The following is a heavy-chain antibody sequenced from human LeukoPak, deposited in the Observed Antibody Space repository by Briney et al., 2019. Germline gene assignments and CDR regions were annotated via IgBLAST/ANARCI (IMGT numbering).Heavy chain of an antibody. V-gene: IGHV3-23*01. CDR2: ISGGGNT. J-gene: IGHJ4*02. Sequence: GGSLRLSCAASGFTFSSYDMSWVRQAPGKGLEWVSGISGGGNTFYPDAVKGRFTISRDNSKNTLFLEMNSLRAEDVAVYYCASSSTSEDYFDYWGQGTLVTVSS. CDR1: GFTFSSYD. D-gene: IGHD2-2*01. CDR3: ASSSTSEDYFDY.